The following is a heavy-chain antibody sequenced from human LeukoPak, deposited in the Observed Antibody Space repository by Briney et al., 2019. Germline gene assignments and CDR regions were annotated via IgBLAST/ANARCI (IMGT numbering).Heavy chain of an antibody. V-gene: IGHV1-2*02. D-gene: IGHD6-6*01. CDR3: ARGGVYSSSSADY. CDR2: INPNSGGV. Sequence: GASVKVSCKASGYTFTSYAMNWVRRAPGQGLEWMGWINPNSGGVNYAQTFQGRIALTRDTSATTVYMELTSLTSDDTAVYYCARGGVYSSSSADYWGLGTLVTVSS. CDR1: GYTFTSYA. J-gene: IGHJ4*02.